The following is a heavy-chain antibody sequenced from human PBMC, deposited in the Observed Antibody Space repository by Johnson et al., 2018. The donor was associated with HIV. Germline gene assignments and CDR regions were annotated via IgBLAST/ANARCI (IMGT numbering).Heavy chain of an antibody. CDR1: GFTFDDYG. V-gene: IGHV3-20*03. D-gene: IGHD4-23*01. CDR3: ANLGDYSGNNGFDI. J-gene: IGHJ3*02. Sequence: VQLVESGGSVVRPGGSLRLSYAASGFTFDDYGMSWVRQAPGKGLEWVSGINWNSANIGYADSVKGRFIISRDNPRNTMYLQMNSMRTEDTAVYYCANLGDYSGNNGFDIWGQGTMVTVSS. CDR2: INWNSANI.